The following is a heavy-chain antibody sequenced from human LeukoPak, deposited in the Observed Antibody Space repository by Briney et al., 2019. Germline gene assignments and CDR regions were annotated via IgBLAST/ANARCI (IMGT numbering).Heavy chain of an antibody. Sequence: SQTLSLTCALSGDSLSNNNLAWNWARQSPSRGLEWLGRTYYRCKWYNDYAVSVKSRITIPPDTSKNQVSLQLSSGSLEDTAIYFCARVQQLGQGLPYWGQGTLVTVSS. CDR1: GDSLSNNNLA. D-gene: IGHD6-13*01. V-gene: IGHV6-1*01. CDR3: ARVQQLGQGLPY. CDR2: TYYRCKWYN. J-gene: IGHJ4*02.